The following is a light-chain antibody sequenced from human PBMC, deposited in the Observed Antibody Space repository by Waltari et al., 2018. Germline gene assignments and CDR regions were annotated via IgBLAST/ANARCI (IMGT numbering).Light chain of an antibody. CDR1: SRDLGSYHS. Sequence: QSALTQPASVSGSPGQSITISCIVPSRDLGSYHSVSWYQQTPGKAPKLLIYDVTKWPSGISNRFSGSKSGNTASLTISGLQTEDEAHYYCSSFTSSTTWVFGGGTKVTVL. CDR2: DVT. V-gene: IGLV2-14*03. CDR3: SSFTSSTTWV. J-gene: IGLJ3*02.